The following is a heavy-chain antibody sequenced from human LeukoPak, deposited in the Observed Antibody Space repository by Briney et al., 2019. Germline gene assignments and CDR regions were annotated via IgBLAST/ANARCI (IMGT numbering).Heavy chain of an antibody. CDR3: ARGYDYVWGSYRKDFDY. Sequence: ASVKVSCKASGYTFTGYYLHWVRQAPGQGLEWMGCVNPNSGDTNYAQKFQGRVTMTRDTSISTAYMELSRLRSDDTAVYYCARGYDYVWGSYRKDFDYWGQGTLVTVSS. CDR2: VNPNSGDT. CDR1: GYTFTGYY. D-gene: IGHD3-16*02. V-gene: IGHV1-2*02. J-gene: IGHJ4*02.